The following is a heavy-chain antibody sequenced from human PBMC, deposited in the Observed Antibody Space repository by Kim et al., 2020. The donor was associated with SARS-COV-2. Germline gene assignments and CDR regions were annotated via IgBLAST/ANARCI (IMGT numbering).Heavy chain of an antibody. J-gene: IGHJ4*02. V-gene: IGHV3-23*01. Sequence: YADSVKGRFTISRTNTKNALYLQMNSLRAEDTAVYYCAKVLIAAGYFDYWGQGTLVTVSS. D-gene: IGHD6-13*01. CDR3: AKVLIAAGYFDY.